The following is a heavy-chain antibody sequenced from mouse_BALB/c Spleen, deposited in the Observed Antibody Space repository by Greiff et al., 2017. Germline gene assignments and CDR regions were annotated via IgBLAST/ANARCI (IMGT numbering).Heavy chain of an antibody. Sequence: QVQLKESGAELAKPGASVKMSCKASGYTFTSYWMHWVKQRPGQGLEWIGYINPSTGYTEYNQKFKDKATLTADKSSSTAYMQLSSLTSEYSAVYYSARRAGRTLEDGGKGTTRTVAA. D-gene: IGHD3-3*01. V-gene: IGHV1-7*01. CDR3: ARRAGRTLED. J-gene: IGHJ2*01. CDR2: INPSTGYT. CDR1: GYTFTSYW.